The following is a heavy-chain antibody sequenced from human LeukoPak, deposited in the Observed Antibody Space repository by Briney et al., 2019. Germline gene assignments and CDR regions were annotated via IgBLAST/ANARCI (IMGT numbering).Heavy chain of an antibody. D-gene: IGHD4-17*01. CDR3: ARLLRVTTVGPDLYYFDY. CDR2: IYYSGST. CDR1: GGSISSYY. J-gene: IGHJ4*02. Sequence: MPSETLSLTCTVSGGSISSYYWSWIRQPLGKGLEWIGNIYYSGSTNYNPSLKSRVTISVDTSKSQFSLKLNSVTAADTAFYYCARLLRVTTVGPDLYYFDYWGQGTLVTVSS. V-gene: IGHV4-59*08.